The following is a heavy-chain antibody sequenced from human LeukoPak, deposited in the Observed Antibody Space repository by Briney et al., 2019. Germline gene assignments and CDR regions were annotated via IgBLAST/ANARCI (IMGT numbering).Heavy chain of an antibody. J-gene: IGHJ4*02. D-gene: IGHD3-9*01. V-gene: IGHV3-30-3*01. CDR2: ISYDGSNK. Sequence: GGSLRLSCAASGFTFSSYAMHWVRQAPGKGLEWVAVISYDGSNKYYADSVEGRFTISRDYSKNTLYLQMNSLRAEDTAVYYCARSSTGMRYFDWFAADYWGQGTLVTVSS. CDR3: ARSSTGMRYFDWFAADY. CDR1: GFTFSSYA.